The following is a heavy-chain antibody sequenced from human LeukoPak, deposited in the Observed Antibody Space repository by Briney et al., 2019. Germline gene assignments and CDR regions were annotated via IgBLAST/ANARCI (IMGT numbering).Heavy chain of an antibody. CDR3: ARRYFDY. D-gene: IGHD1-14*01. CDR2: IKQDGSEK. Sequence: GGSLSLSCAAYGFTFSNYWMSWVRQPPGKGLEWVANIKQDGSEKYYVDSVKGRFTISRDNAKNSLYLQMNSLSAEDTAVYYCARRYFDYWGQGTLVTVSS. J-gene: IGHJ4*02. V-gene: IGHV3-7*01. CDR1: GFTFSNYW.